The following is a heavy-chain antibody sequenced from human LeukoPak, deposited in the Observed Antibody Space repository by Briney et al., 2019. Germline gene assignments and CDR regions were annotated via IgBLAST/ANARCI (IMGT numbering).Heavy chain of an antibody. J-gene: IGHJ4*02. CDR1: GFTFSSYG. CDR2: IWYDGSNK. D-gene: IGHD3-22*01. Sequence: GRSLRLSCAASGFTFSSYGMHWVRQAPGKGLEWVAVIWYDGSNKYYADSAKGRFTISRDNSKNTLYLQMNSLRAEDTAVYYCARDTYYHYYDSSGYYIDYWGQGTLVTVSS. CDR3: ARDTYYHYYDSSGYYIDY. V-gene: IGHV3-33*01.